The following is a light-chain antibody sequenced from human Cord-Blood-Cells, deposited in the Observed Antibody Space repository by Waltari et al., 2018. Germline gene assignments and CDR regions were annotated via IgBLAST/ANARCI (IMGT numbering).Light chain of an antibody. CDR1: QSVSSY. Sequence: EIVLTQSPATLSSSPGERATLSCRASQSVSSYFAWYQQKPGQAPRLLTYDASNRATGIPARFSGSGSWTDFTLTISSLEPEDFAVYYCQQERTFGQGTKLEIK. V-gene: IGKV3-11*01. CDR2: DAS. J-gene: IGKJ2*01. CDR3: QQERT.